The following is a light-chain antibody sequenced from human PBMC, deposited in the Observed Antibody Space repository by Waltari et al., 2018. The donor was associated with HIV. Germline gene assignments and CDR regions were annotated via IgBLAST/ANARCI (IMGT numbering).Light chain of an antibody. J-gene: IGLJ2*01. CDR2: SNN. CDR3: ATWDDSLNGVV. CDR1: SSNIGSNT. Sequence: QSVLTQPPSASGTPGQRVTISCSGSSSNIGSNTVNWYQKPPGTAPKVLIYSNNQRPSGVPDRFSGSKSGTSASLAISGLQSEDEAAYYCATWDDSLNGVVFGGGTTLTGL. V-gene: IGLV1-44*01.